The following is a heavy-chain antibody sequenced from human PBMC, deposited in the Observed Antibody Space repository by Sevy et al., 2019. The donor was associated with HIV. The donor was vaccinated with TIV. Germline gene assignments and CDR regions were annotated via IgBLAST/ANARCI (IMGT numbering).Heavy chain of an antibody. J-gene: IGHJ4*02. V-gene: IGHV3-7*01. D-gene: IGHD2-21*01. CDR2: INGDGSEK. Sequence: GGSLRLSCAASGFTFTRYWMSWVRQAPGKGLEWVANINGDGSEKYYVDSVKGRFTISRDNARKSLHLQMNSLRAEDTAIYYCARDVAAGDFWGQGTLVTVSS. CDR3: ARDVAAGDF. CDR1: GFTFTRYW.